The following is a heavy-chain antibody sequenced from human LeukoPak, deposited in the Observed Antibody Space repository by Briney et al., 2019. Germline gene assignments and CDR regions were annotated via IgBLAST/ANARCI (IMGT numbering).Heavy chain of an antibody. D-gene: IGHD2-8*01. Sequence: PSETLSLTCTVSGDSTSNFYWNWIRQSQGKGLEWIGNIHYSGSSVYNPSLKSRGTISIDTSRRQFFLKLNSVTAADTAVYFCALAPNSNWFDFWGPGTLVTVSS. CDR2: IHYSGSS. CDR1: GDSTSNFY. J-gene: IGHJ5*01. CDR3: ALAPNSNWFDF. V-gene: IGHV4-59*03.